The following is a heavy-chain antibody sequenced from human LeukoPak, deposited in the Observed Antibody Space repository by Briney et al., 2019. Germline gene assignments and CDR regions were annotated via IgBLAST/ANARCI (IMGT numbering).Heavy chain of an antibody. CDR3: ARDAYSSGWDY. D-gene: IGHD6-19*01. Sequence: PSETLSLTCTVSGYSISSGYYWGWIRQPPGKGLEWIVSIHHSGSTYYNPSLKSRATISVDTSKNLFSLKLSSVTAADTAVYYCARDAYSSGWDYWGQGTLVTVSS. CDR2: IHHSGST. J-gene: IGHJ4*02. V-gene: IGHV4-38-2*02. CDR1: GYSISSGYY.